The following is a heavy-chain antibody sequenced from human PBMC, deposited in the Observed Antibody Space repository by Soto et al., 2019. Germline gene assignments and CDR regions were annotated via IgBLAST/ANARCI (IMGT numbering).Heavy chain of an antibody. CDR1: GYSFTSYW. Sequence: GESLKISCKVSGYSFTSYWIGCVRQMPGKGLEWMGIIYPGDSDTRYSPSFQGQVTISADKSISTAYLQWSSLKASDTAMYYCARHVGVEQQLYYYGMDVWGQGTTVTVSS. V-gene: IGHV5-51*01. J-gene: IGHJ6*02. CDR2: IYPGDSDT. CDR3: ARHVGVEQQLYYYGMDV. D-gene: IGHD6-13*01.